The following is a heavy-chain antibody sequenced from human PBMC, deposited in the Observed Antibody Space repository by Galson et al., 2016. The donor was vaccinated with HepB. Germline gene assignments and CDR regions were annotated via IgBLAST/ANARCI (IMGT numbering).Heavy chain of an antibody. J-gene: IGHJ5*02. Sequence: TLSLTCAVSGASISSGDYSWSWIRQSPGKGLEWIGYIYHSGSTRYNPSLKSRVTISVDRPKNQFSLKLNSVTAADTAVYYCARGPDPQYCSTTSCYSYWFDPWGQGTLVTVSS. CDR3: ARGPDPQYCSTTSCYSYWFDP. CDR1: GASISSGDYS. D-gene: IGHD2-2*01. CDR2: IYHSGST. V-gene: IGHV4-30-2*06.